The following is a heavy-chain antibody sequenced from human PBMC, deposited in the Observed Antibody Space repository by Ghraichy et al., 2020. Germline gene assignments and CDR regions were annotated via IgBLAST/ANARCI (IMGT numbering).Heavy chain of an antibody. D-gene: IGHD3-16*01. CDR2: IHHTGAT. Sequence: SQTLSLTCGVSGASISNRNYYWGWVRQPQGKGPEWIGSIHHTGATYSSPSLRSRVTLSVDTSKNEFSLKLTSVTAADTAVYYCGRGPLGVEVQETFYYIDVWGKGTAVTVSS. J-gene: IGHJ6*03. CDR1: GASISNRNYY. CDR3: GRGPLGVEVQETFYYIDV. V-gene: IGHV4-39*02.